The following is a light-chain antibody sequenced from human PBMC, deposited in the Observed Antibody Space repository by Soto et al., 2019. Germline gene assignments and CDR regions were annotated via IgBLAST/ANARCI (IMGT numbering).Light chain of an antibody. CDR2: EVT. J-gene: IGLJ3*02. CDR3: SSFTTSSTWV. CDR1: SIDVGSYKR. Sequence: QSVLTQPPSASGSPGQSVTISCTGSSIDVGSYKRVSWYQQPPGTAPKLIIYEVTNRPSGVPDRFSGSKSGNTASLTISELQAEDEADYYCSSFTTSSTWVFGGGTKVTVL. V-gene: IGLV2-18*02.